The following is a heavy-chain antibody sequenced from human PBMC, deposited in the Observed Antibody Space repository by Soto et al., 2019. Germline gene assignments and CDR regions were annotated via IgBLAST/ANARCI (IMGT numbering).Heavy chain of an antibody. CDR1: GFTFSSYG. D-gene: IGHD6-6*01. CDR3: AREREYSSSSGLDY. Sequence: GGSLRLSCAASGFTFSSYGMHWVRQAPGKGLEWVAVIWYDGSNKYYADSVKGRFTISRDNSKNTLYLQMNSLRAEDTAVYYCAREREYSSSSGLDYWGQGTLVTVSS. CDR2: IWYDGSNK. J-gene: IGHJ4*02. V-gene: IGHV3-33*01.